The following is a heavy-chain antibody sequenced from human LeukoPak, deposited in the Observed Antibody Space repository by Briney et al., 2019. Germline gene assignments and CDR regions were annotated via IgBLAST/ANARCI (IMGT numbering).Heavy chain of an antibody. Sequence: SETLSLTCTVSGGSISSGGYYWSWIRQHPGKGLEWIGYIYYSGSTYYNPSLKSRVTISVDTSKNQFSLKLSSVTAADTAVYYCARDMEYCSGGSCFPKYNWFDPWGQGTLVTVSS. CDR3: ARDMEYCSGGSCFPKYNWFDP. J-gene: IGHJ5*02. CDR1: GGSISSGGYY. CDR2: IYYSGST. D-gene: IGHD2-15*01. V-gene: IGHV4-31*03.